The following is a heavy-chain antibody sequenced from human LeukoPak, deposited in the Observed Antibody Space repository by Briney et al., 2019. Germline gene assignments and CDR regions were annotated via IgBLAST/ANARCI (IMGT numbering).Heavy chain of an antibody. Sequence: GGSLRLSCAASGFTFSSYGMSWVRQAPGKGLQWVSVIYPGGNIYYADSFKGRFNISRDNSKNTLSLQMNSLTADDTAVYYCVRGPRYYDDSGFHYGVFDMWGQGTLVTVSS. CDR3: VRGPRYYDDSGFHYGVFDM. D-gene: IGHD3-22*01. CDR2: IYPGGNI. CDR1: GFTFSSYG. V-gene: IGHV3-23*03. J-gene: IGHJ3*02.